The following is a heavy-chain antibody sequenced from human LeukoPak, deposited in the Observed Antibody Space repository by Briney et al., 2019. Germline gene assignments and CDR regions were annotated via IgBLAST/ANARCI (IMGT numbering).Heavy chain of an antibody. V-gene: IGHV1-2*02. Sequence: ASVKVSCKASGYTFTGYYMHWVRQAPGQGLEWMVWINPNSGGTHYAQKFQGRVTMTRDTSISTAYMELSRLRSDDTAVYYCARDYSGYPELWGFDYWGQGTLVTVSS. CDR2: INPNSGGT. D-gene: IGHD5-12*01. CDR3: ARDYSGYPELWGFDY. J-gene: IGHJ4*02. CDR1: GYTFTGYY.